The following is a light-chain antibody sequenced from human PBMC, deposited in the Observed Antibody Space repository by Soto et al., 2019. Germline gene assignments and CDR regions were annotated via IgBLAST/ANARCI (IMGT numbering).Light chain of an antibody. CDR2: WES. Sequence: DIVMTQSPDSLAVSLGERAPINCTSSQSGLYSSNNKNYLAWYQQQRRQPPKLLIYWESTRESGVPDRFSGNVSGTDLPLTISRLQAEDVAVYYCQRDFRRPLTFGGRNKGEIK. V-gene: IGKV4-1*01. J-gene: IGKJ4*01. CDR1: QSGLYSSNNKNY. CDR3: QRDFRRPLT.